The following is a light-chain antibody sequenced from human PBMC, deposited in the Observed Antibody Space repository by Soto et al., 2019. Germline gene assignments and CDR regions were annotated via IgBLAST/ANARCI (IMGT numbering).Light chain of an antibody. Sequence: DIQMTQSPSTLSASVGERVTITCRASQSIRSLLAWYPQXPGKAPKVLIYDVSSSGSGDPSRFSGSGSGTEFTLTISSLQPDDFATYFCQQYQTYSTFGQGTRLEIK. CDR2: DVS. CDR1: QSIRSL. CDR3: QQYQTYST. V-gene: IGKV1-5*01. J-gene: IGKJ5*01.